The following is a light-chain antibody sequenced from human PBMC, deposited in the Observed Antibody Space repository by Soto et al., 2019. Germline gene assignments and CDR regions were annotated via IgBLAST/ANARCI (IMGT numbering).Light chain of an antibody. V-gene: IGLV2-14*03. Sequence: QSVLTQPASVSGSPGQSITISCTGTSSDVGAYNFVSWHQQHPGKAPKLMIYNVYDRPSGISYRFSGSKSGNTASLTISGLQGEDEADYYCSAYTVSRNYVLGHGTKVTVL. CDR3: SAYTVSRNYV. J-gene: IGLJ1*01. CDR2: NVY. CDR1: SSDVGAYNF.